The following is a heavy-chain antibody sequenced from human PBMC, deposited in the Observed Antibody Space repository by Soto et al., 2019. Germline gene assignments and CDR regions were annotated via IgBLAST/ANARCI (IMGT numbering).Heavy chain of an antibody. V-gene: IGHV1-69*13. J-gene: IGHJ6*02. CDR2: IIPIFGTA. CDR3: AREVNTTMARGVIGPPYGMDV. D-gene: IGHD3-10*01. CDR1: GGTFSSYA. Sequence: SVKVSCKASGGTFSSYAISCVRQAPGQGLEWMGGIIPIFGTANYAQKFQGRVTITADESTSTAYMELSSLRSEDTAVYYCAREVNTTMARGVIGPPYGMDVWGQGTTVTVSS.